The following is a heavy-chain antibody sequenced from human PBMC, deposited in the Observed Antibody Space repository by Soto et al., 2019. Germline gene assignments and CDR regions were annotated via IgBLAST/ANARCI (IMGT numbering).Heavy chain of an antibody. J-gene: IGHJ4*02. Sequence: QVQLQESGPGLVKPSGTLSLTCAVSGGSISSSNWWSWVRQPPGKGLEWIGEIYHSGSTNYNPSLESRVTIAVDKSKNQFSLKLSSVTAADTAVYYCARRYSSGYYQVFDYWGQGTLVTVSS. V-gene: IGHV4-4*02. CDR2: IYHSGST. D-gene: IGHD3-22*01. CDR3: ARRYSSGYYQVFDY. CDR1: GGSISSSNW.